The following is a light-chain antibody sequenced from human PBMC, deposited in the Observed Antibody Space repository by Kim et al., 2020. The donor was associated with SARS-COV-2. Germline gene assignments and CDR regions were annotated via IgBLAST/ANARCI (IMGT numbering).Light chain of an antibody. CDR3: SSFADNNNVV. J-gene: IGLJ2*01. V-gene: IGLV2-8*01. CDR1: SSDVCRYNF. Sequence: GQSVTIPCNGTSSDVCRYNFVSWYQPHPGKAPKVIIYEVSKRPSGVPDRFSGSKSGNTASLTVSGLQAEDEADYYCSSFADNNNVVFGGGTQLTVL. CDR2: EVS.